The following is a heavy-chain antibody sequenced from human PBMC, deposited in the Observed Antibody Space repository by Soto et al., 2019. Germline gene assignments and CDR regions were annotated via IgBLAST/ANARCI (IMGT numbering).Heavy chain of an antibody. CDR3: ARGSHKLHSYDSSGFYHYVDY. J-gene: IGHJ4*02. V-gene: IGHV4-34*01. CDR1: GGSFSDYS. Sequence: SETLSLTCAVYGGSFSDYSWTWIRQPPGKGPEWIGEINDSGSTNYTPSLERRVTISRDTPKNRFSLKLSSVTAADTAVYYCARGSHKLHSYDSSGFYHYVDYWGQGSLVTVSS. D-gene: IGHD3-22*01. CDR2: INDSGST.